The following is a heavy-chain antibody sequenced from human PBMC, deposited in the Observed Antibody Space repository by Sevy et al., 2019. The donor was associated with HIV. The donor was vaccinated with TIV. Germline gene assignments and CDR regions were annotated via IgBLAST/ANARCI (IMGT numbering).Heavy chain of an antibody. V-gene: IGHV4-31*03. CDR2: IYKKGNT. CDR1: GASISSGNYY. Sequence: SETLSLTCTVSGASISSGNYYWTWIRQHPGRGLEWIGYIYKKGNTYSNPSLKSRVTISLDTSKNQCSLKRNSVTVADTAIYYCARGSYSYDSCDDWFDPWGQGTLVTVSS. CDR3: ARGSYSYDSCDDWFDP. J-gene: IGHJ5*02. D-gene: IGHD3-22*01.